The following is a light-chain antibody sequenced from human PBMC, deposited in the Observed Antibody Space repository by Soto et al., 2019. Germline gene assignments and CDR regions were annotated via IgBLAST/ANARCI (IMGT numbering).Light chain of an antibody. J-gene: IGKJ1*01. CDR3: HQYNNWPPGT. V-gene: IGKV3-15*01. CDR2: HAS. CDR1: QSVGSN. Sequence: EIVMTQSPATLSVSPGERATLSCRARQSVGSNLAWYQQKPGQAPRLLIYHASTRAAGGPARFSGSGSGTEFTLTISSLQSEDFAVYYCHQYNNWPPGTFGQGTKVEIK.